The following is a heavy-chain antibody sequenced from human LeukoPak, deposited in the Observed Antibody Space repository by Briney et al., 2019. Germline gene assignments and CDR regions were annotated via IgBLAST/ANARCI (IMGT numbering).Heavy chain of an antibody. CDR2: INSDGSST. J-gene: IGHJ4*02. V-gene: IGHV3-74*01. D-gene: IGHD3-22*01. Sequence: GGSLRLSCAASGFTFSSYWMHWVRQAPGKGLVWVSRINSDGSSTSYADSVKGRFTISRDNAKNTLYLQMNSLRAEDTAVYYRAIEAVLEAYYYDSSGYYPFDYWGQGTLVTVSS. CDR1: GFTFSSYW. CDR3: AIEAVLEAYYYDSSGYYPFDY.